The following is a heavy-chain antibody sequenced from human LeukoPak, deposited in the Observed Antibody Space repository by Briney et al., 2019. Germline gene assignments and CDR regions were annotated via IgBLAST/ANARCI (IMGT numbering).Heavy chain of an antibody. CDR2: TYYRSKWYN. Sequence: SQTLSLTCAISGDSVSRNSVAWNWIRQSPSRGLEWLGRTYYRSKWYNDYAVSVKSRITINPDTSKNQFSLQLNSVTPEDTAVYYCARGEGRGGSVAGLTLDYWGQGTLVTVSS. CDR3: ARGEGRGGSVAGLTLDY. D-gene: IGHD6-19*01. J-gene: IGHJ4*02. CDR1: GDSVSRNSVA. V-gene: IGHV6-1*01.